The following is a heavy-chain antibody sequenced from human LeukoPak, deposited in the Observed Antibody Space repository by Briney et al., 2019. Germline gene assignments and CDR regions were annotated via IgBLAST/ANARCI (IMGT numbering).Heavy chain of an antibody. J-gene: IGHJ4*02. CDR1: GGTFSSYT. Sequence: SVKLSCKASGGTFSSYTISWVRHAPGQGLEWMGRIIPILGIANYAQKFQGRVTITADKSTSTAYMELSSLRSEDTAVYYCAREGRIAAALDYWGQGTLVTVSS. D-gene: IGHD6-13*01. CDR2: IIPILGIA. V-gene: IGHV1-69*04. CDR3: AREGRIAAALDY.